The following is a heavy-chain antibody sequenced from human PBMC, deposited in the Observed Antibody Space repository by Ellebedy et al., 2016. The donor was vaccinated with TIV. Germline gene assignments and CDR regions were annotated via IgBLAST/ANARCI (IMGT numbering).Heavy chain of an antibody. CDR2: MDTSGSTI. CDR1: GFTFSSYV. Sequence: GGSLRLSXAASGFTFSSYVISWLRQAPGKGLEWIAFMDTSGSTISYADSVKGRFTISRDNAKNSLYLQMNSLRADDTAVYYCARDTFTVAADVWGQGTLVTVSS. V-gene: IGHV3-48*03. CDR3: ARDTFTVAADV. D-gene: IGHD6-19*01. J-gene: IGHJ4*02.